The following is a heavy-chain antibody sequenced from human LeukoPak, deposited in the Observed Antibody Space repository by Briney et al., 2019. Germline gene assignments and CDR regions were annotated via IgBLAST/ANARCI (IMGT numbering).Heavy chain of an antibody. D-gene: IGHD6-13*01. V-gene: IGHV3-23*01. CDR3: AKSRGYSNTSPFDY. J-gene: IGHJ4*02. CDR2: ISGSGGNT. Sequence: GGSLRLSCADSGFTFNSYAMSWVRQARGKGLEWVSGISGSGGNTYYADSVKGRFTISRDNSRNTLYLQMNSLTAEDTAVYYCAKSRGYSNTSPFDYWGQGTLVAVSS. CDR1: GFTFNSYA.